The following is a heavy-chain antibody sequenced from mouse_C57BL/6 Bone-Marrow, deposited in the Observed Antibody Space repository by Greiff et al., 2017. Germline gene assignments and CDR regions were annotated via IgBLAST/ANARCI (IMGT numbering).Heavy chain of an antibody. D-gene: IGHD4-1*01. CDR3: ARYGTGVLYYAMDY. Sequence: QVQLQQSGAELVKPGASVKISCKASGYAFSSYWMNGVKQRPGKGLEWIGQIYPGDGDTNYNGKFKGKATLTADKSSSTAYMQLSSLTSEDSAVYFCARYGTGVLYYAMDYWGQGTSVTVSS. V-gene: IGHV1-80*01. CDR1: GYAFSSYW. CDR2: IYPGDGDT. J-gene: IGHJ4*01.